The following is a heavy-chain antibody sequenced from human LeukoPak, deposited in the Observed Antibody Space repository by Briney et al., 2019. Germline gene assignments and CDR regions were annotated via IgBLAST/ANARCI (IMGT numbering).Heavy chain of an antibody. CDR2: ISSDGSST. V-gene: IGHV3-74*03. CDR1: GFTFSSHW. J-gene: IGHJ4*02. CDR3: ARISLSGWVNDH. Sequence: GGSLRLSCAASGFTFSSHWMHWVRQAPGKGLVWVTRISSDGSSTKYADSVKGRFTIPRDNAKNTLYLQMSSLRAEDTAMYYCARISLSGWVNDHWGQGTLVTVSS. D-gene: IGHD6-19*01.